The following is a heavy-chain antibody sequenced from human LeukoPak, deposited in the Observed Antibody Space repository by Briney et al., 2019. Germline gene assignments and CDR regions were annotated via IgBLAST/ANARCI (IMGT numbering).Heavy chain of an antibody. CDR3: AHSRGCSSTSRSLYFEY. J-gene: IGHJ4*02. CDR1: GFSLSTDGVG. D-gene: IGHD2-2*01. V-gene: IGHV2-5*02. Sequence: SGPTLGKPTQTLTLTCTFSGFSLSTDGVGVGWIRQPPGKALEWLALIYWDDDKRGSPSLKSRLTITKDTSKNHVVLTMTNMDPVDTAQYYCAHSRGCSSTSRSLYFEYWGQGPLVPVP. CDR2: IYWDDDK.